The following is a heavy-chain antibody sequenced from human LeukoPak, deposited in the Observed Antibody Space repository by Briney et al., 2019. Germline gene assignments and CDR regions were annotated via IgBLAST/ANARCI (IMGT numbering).Heavy chain of an antibody. D-gene: IGHD1-26*01. CDR3: STAVNGSYFD. Sequence: GGSLRLSCAASGFTFTYAWLTWVRQAPGKGLEGVSRIKSNPDGGTADYAAPVKGRFTISRDDSRNTLYLQMNNLESDDTAVYFCSTAVNGSYFDWGQGTLVIVSS. CDR1: GFTFTYAW. J-gene: IGHJ1*01. V-gene: IGHV3-15*01. CDR2: IKSNPDGGTA.